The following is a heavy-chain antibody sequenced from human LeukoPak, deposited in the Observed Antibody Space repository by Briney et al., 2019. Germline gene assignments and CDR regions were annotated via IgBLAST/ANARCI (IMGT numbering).Heavy chain of an antibody. J-gene: IGHJ6*03. V-gene: IGHV1-8*03. Sequence: ASVKVSCKASGYAFTSYYMHWVRQAPGQGLEWMGWMNPNSGNTGYAQKFQGRVTITKNTSISTAYMELSSLRSEDTAVYYCARFPHTSSSGMDVWGKGTTVTVSS. D-gene: IGHD6-6*01. CDR1: GYAFTSYY. CDR2: MNPNSGNT. CDR3: ARFPHTSSSGMDV.